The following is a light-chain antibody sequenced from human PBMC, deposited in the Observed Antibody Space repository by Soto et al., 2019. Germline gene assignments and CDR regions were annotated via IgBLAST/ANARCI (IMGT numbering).Light chain of an antibody. V-gene: IGLV1-40*01. CDR1: SSNIGPTYD. CDR3: QSYDSSLSGYV. J-gene: IGLJ1*01. CDR2: ANT. Sequence: QSVLTQPPSVSGVPGQRVTISCTGSSSNIGPTYDVHWYQQLPGTAPKLLIYANTNRPSGVPDRFSGSKSGTSASLAITGLQAEDEADYFCQSYDSSLSGYVFGTGTKLTVL.